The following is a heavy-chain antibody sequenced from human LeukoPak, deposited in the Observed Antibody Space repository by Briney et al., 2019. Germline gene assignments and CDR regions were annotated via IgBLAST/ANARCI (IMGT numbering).Heavy chain of an antibody. CDR1: GFTLGNLL. CDR3: AAWIVDGSLFNF. D-gene: IGHD6-19*01. J-gene: IGHJ4*02. CDR2: IVKGGIEK. V-gene: IGHV3-7*02. Sequence: GGSLRLSCAASGFTLGNLLMVCLPPAQGKERVGLAEIVKGGIEKYSVASVMGRFTISRDNTKNSMSLQMNSLIGADTAVFYCAAWIVDGSLFNFWGQGTLVTVSS.